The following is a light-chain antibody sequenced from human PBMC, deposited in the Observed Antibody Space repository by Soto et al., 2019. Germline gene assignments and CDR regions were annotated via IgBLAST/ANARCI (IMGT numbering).Light chain of an antibody. V-gene: IGKV3-11*01. J-gene: IGKJ4*01. CDR3: QQRSDSPLT. CDR1: QSISNN. CDR2: DAS. Sequence: EIVMTQSPATLSVSPGERVTLSCRASQSISNNLAWYQHKPGRAPRVLIYDASNRATGIPARFSGSGSGTDFTLTISTLEPEDFAVYYCQQRSDSPLTFXGGTKVDIK.